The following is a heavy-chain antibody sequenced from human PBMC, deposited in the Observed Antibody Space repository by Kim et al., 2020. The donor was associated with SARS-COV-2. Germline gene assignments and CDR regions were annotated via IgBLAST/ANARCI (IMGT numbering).Heavy chain of an antibody. D-gene: IGHD5-18*01. J-gene: IGHJ6*02. Sequence: ASVKVSCKVSGYTLTELSMHWVRQAPGKGLEWMGGFDPEDGETIYAQKFQGRVTMTEDTSTDTAYMELSSLRSEDTAVYYCATGFPRGYSYGYYYYYYGMDVWGQGTTVTVSS. CDR2: FDPEDGET. CDR3: ATGFPRGYSYGYYYYYYGMDV. V-gene: IGHV1-24*01. CDR1: GYTLTELS.